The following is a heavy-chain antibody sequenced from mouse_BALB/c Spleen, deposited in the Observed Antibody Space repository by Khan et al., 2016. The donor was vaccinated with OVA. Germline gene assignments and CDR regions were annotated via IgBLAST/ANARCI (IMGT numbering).Heavy chain of an antibody. CDR3: ARDAPYYSMDY. CDR2: IWVSGSK. J-gene: IGHJ4*01. Sequence: VQLQESGPGLVAPSQSLSLSCTVSGFSLTDYAVSWIRQPPGKGLEWMGVIWVSGSKYYNSVLKPRLSISKDNSKSQVFIKINSLQTEDTAIYFCARDAPYYSMDYWGQGTSVTVSS. CDR1: GFSLTDYA. V-gene: IGHV2-6-5*01.